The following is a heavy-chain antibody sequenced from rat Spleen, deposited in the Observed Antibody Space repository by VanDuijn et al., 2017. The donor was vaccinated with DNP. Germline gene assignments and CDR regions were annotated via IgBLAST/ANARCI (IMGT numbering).Heavy chain of an antibody. D-gene: IGHD1-2*01. J-gene: IGHJ2*01. CDR2: ISYSGST. Sequence: EVQLQESGPGLVKPSQSLSLTCSVTGYSITTNYWGWIRKFPGNKMEWIGHISYSGSTNYNPSLKSRVSITRDTSKNQFFLQLNSVTTEDTATYYCARSVYYYSGYIPFDYWGQGVMVTVSS. V-gene: IGHV3-1*01. CDR1: GYSITTNY. CDR3: ARSVYYYSGYIPFDY.